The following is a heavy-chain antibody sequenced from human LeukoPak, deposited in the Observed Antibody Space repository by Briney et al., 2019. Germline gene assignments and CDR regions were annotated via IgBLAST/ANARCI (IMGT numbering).Heavy chain of an antibody. J-gene: IGHJ4*02. V-gene: IGHV3-49*04. CDR1: GFTFGDYA. D-gene: IGHD3-10*01. CDR2: IRSKAYGGTT. Sequence: GGSLRLSCTASGFTFGDYAMSWVRQAPGKVLEWVGFIRSKAYGGTTEYAASVKGRFTISRDDSKSIAYLQIHSLKTEDTAVYYCTRGDGSGSFWGQGTLVTVSS. CDR3: TRGDGSGSF.